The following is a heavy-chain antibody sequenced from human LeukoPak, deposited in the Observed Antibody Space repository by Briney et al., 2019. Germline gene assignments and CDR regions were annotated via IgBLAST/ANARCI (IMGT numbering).Heavy chain of an antibody. CDR2: INSDGSWT. D-gene: IGHD2/OR15-2a*01. V-gene: IGHV3-74*01. CDR3: VSFYETY. J-gene: IGHJ4*02. CDR1: GNYW. Sequence: GGPLRLSCAASGNYWMHWARQAPGKGLVWVSHINSDGSWTSYADSVKGRFTISKDNAKNTVYLQMNSLRAEDTAVYYCVSFYETYWGRGTLVTVSS.